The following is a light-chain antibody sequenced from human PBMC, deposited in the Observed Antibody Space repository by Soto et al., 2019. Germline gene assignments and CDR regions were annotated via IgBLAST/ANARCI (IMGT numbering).Light chain of an antibody. J-gene: IGLJ1*01. Sequence: QSVLTQPASVSGSPGQSITISCTGTSSDVGAYNYVSWYQQHPGKAPKLMIYEVRNRPSGVSSRFSGSKSGSTASLTISGLQAEDEGDYYCSSSTTSSTLVFGTGTKVTVL. CDR3: SSSTTSSTLV. CDR1: SSDVGAYNY. V-gene: IGLV2-14*01. CDR2: EVR.